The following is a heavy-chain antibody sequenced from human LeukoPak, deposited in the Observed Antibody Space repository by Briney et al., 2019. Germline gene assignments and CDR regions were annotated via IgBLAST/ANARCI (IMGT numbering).Heavy chain of an antibody. CDR1: GYTFTGYY. Sequence: ASVKVSCKASGYTFTGYYMHWVRQAPGQGLEWMGIINPSGGSTSYAQKFQGRVTMTRDMSTSTVYMELSSLRSEDTAVYYCARDGGADNWNYDGHWFDPWGQGTLVTVSS. D-gene: IGHD1-7*01. CDR3: ARDGGADNWNYDGHWFDP. CDR2: INPSGGST. J-gene: IGHJ5*02. V-gene: IGHV1-46*01.